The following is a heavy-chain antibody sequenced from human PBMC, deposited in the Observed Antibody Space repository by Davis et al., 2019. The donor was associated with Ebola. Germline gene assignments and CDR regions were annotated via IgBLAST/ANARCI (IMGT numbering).Heavy chain of an antibody. CDR3: GRVIMIPGIGMDV. Sequence: PGGSLRLSCAASGFTFSSYDMHWVRQAPGKGLVWVSRTNNDGGHTSYAESVKGRFTMFRDNAKNTLYLQMNSLRAEDTAVYYCGRVIMIPGIGMDVWGQGTTVTVSS. CDR2: TNNDGGHT. CDR1: GFTFSSYD. V-gene: IGHV3-74*01. D-gene: IGHD3-16*01. J-gene: IGHJ6*02.